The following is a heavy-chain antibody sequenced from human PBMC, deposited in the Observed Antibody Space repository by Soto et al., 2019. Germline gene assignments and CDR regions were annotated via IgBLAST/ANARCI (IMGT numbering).Heavy chain of an antibody. CDR2: IYYSGST. CDR3: SSRHSSPYFDY. V-gene: IGHV4-30-4*01. J-gene: IGHJ4*02. CDR1: GGSISSGDYY. D-gene: IGHD6-13*01. Sequence: SETLSLTCTVSGGSISSGDYYWSWIRQPPGKGLEWIGYIYYSGSTYYNPSLKSRVTISVDTSKNQFSLKLNSVTAADTAVYYCSSRHSSPYFDYWGQGTLVTVSS.